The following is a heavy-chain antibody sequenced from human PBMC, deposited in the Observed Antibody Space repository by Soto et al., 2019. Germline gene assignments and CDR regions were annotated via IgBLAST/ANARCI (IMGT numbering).Heavy chain of an antibody. CDR3: ARHSIVLMVYAIPDWFDP. CDR1: GGSFSGYY. J-gene: IGHJ5*02. CDR2: INHSGST. Sequence: PSETLSLTCAVYGGSFSGYYWSWIRQPPGKGLEWIGEINHSGSTNYNPSLKSRVTISVDTSKNQFSLKLSSVTAADTAVYYCARHSIVLMVYAIPDWFDPWGQGTLVTVSS. V-gene: IGHV4-34*01. D-gene: IGHD2-8*01.